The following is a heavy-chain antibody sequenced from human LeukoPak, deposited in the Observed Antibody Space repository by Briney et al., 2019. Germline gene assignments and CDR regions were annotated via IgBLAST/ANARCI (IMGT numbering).Heavy chain of an antibody. D-gene: IGHD2-21*02. CDR3: AREPRYCGGDCGAFDI. Sequence: GGSLRLSCAASGFTFSTYSLNRVRQAPGKGLEWVSHISGGSSAIFYADSVKGRFTISRDNAKNSLYMQMNSLRDEDTGVYYCAREPRYCGGDCGAFDIWGQGTMVTVSS. CDR1: GFTFSTYS. V-gene: IGHV3-48*02. J-gene: IGHJ3*02. CDR2: ISGGSSAI.